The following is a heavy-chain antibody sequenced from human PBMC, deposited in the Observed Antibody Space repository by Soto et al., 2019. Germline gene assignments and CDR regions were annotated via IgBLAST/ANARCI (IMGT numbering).Heavy chain of an antibody. Sequence: PGGSLRLSCAASGFTFGSYAMHWVRQAPGKGLEWVAVISYDGSNKYYADSVKGRFTTSRDNSKNTLYLQMNSLRAEDTAVYYCARDPDSSGYYVFDYWGQGXLVTVSS. V-gene: IGHV3-30-3*01. CDR1: GFTFGSYA. CDR2: ISYDGSNK. CDR3: ARDPDSSGYYVFDY. D-gene: IGHD3-22*01. J-gene: IGHJ4*02.